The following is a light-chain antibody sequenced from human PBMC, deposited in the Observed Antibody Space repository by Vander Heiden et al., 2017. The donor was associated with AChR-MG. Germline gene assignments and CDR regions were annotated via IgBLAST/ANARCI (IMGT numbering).Light chain of an antibody. J-gene: IGLJ2*01. CDR3: QAVV. CDR2: QDS. Sequence: SYELTQPPSVSVSPGQTASITCSGDKLGDKYACWYQQKPGQSPVLVIYQDSKRPSGIPERFSGSTSGNTATLTISGTQAMDAADYYCQAVVFGGGTKLTVL. V-gene: IGLV3-1*01. CDR1: KLGDKY.